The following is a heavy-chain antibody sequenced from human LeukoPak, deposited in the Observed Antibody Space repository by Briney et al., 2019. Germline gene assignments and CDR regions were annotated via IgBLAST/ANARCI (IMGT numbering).Heavy chain of an antibody. J-gene: IGHJ5*02. CDR1: GYTLTELS. CDR2: FDPEDGET. D-gene: IGHD3-10*01. CDR3: AKNDQVRGIFALHA. V-gene: IGHV1-24*01. Sequence: ASVKVSCKVSGYTLTELSMHWVRQAPGKGLEWMGGFDPEDGETIYAQKFQGRVTMTEDTSTDTAYMELSSLRSEDTAVYYCAKNDQVRGIFALHAWGQGALVTVSS.